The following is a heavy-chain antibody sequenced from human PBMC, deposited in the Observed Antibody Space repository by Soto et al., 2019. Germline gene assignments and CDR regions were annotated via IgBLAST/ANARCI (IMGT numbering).Heavy chain of an antibody. CDR2: IRSSSSYI. D-gene: IGHD3-22*01. V-gene: IGHV3-21*01. CDR1: GFTFSSYS. J-gene: IGHJ4*02. CDR3: ARVYDSSGYYFDY. Sequence: GGSLRLSCAASGFTFSSYSMNWVRQAPGKGLEWVSSIRSSSSYIYYADSVKGRFTISRDNAKNSLYLQMNSLRAEDTAVYSCARVYDSSGYYFDYWGQGTLVTVSS.